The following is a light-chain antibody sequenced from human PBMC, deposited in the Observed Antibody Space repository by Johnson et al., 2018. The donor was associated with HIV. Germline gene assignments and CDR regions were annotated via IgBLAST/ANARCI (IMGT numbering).Light chain of an antibody. CDR3: ATWDDSLNGYV. J-gene: IGLJ1*01. V-gene: IGLV1-44*01. CDR1: SSNIGTNA. CDR2: SDD. Sequence: QSILTQPPSASLTPGQRVTISCSGSSSNIGTNAVNWYQHLPGAAPKLLIFSDDERPSGVPDRFSASKSGTSASLAISALQSEDEADYYCATWDDSLNGYVFGTGTNVTVL.